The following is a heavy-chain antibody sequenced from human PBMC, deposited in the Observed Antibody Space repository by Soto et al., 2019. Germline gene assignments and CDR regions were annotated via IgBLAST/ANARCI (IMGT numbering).Heavy chain of an antibody. CDR1: GFAFSRND. J-gene: IGHJ4*02. D-gene: IGHD1-26*01. CDR2: INYSGVST. CDR3: ARAPSGSYPEFDY. Sequence: GGSLRLSCAASGFAFSRNDMNWVRQRPGKGLEWVSNINYSGVSTYYSDAVKGRFTISRDNSKNILYLEMNSLRPDDTAVYYCARAPSGSYPEFDYWGQGTLVTVS. V-gene: IGHV3-66*02.